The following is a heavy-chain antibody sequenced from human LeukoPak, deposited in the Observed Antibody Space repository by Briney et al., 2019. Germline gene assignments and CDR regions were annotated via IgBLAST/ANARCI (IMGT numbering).Heavy chain of an antibody. CDR3: ARAWGSSSFAYNWFDP. CDR2: ISSSSSYI. D-gene: IGHD6-6*01. J-gene: IGHJ5*02. CDR1: GFTFSSYS. V-gene: IGHV3-21*01. Sequence: PGGSLRLSCAASGFTFSSYSMNWVHQAPGKGLEWVSSISSSSSYIYYADSVKGRFTISRDNAKNSLYLQMNSLRAEDTAVYYCARAWGSSSFAYNWFDPWGQGTLVTVSS.